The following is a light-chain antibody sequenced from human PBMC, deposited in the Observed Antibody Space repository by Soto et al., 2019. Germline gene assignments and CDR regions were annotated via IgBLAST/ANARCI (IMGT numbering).Light chain of an antibody. Sequence: DIQMTQSPSSLSASVGDRVTITCRASQSISTSLNWYEKKPGKVPNLLIYAASSLQSGVPSRFSGSGYGPEFTLTISSLQPEDSATYYCQQSYSLPFTVGQGTKVDIK. CDR3: QQSYSLPFT. J-gene: IGKJ2*01. CDR2: AAS. CDR1: QSISTS. V-gene: IGKV1-39*01.